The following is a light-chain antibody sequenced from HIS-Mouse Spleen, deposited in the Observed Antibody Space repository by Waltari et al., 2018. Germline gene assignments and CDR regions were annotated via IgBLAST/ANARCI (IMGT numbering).Light chain of an antibody. CDR1: SSDVGSYNL. CDR2: EGS. Sequence: QSALTQPASVSGSPGQSITISCTGTSSDVGSYNLVSWYQQHPGKAPKLMIYEGSKRPSGVCNHFSGSKSGNTASMTISGLQAEDEADYYCCSYAGSSTYVFGTGTKVTVL. J-gene: IGLJ1*01. V-gene: IGLV2-23*01. CDR3: CSYAGSSTYV.